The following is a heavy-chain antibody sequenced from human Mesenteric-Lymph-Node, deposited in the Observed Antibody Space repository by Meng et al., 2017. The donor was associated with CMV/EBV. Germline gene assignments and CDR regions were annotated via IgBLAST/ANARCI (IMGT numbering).Heavy chain of an antibody. D-gene: IGHD3-3*01. Sequence: SISSSSYYWGWIRQPPGKGLEWIGSIYYSGSTCYNPSHKSRVTISVDTSKNQFSLKLSSVTAADTAVYYCARVAYDFWSGIGWFDPWGQGTLVTVSS. CDR1: SISSSSYY. V-gene: IGHV4-39*07. CDR3: ARVAYDFWSGIGWFDP. J-gene: IGHJ5*02. CDR2: IYYSGST.